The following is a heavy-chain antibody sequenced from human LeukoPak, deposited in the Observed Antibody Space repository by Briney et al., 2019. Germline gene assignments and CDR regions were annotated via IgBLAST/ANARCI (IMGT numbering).Heavy chain of an antibody. CDR2: ISYDGSNK. CDR3: ARGFLSGY. CDR1: GFTFRNYA. J-gene: IGHJ4*02. D-gene: IGHD2/OR15-2a*01. Sequence: GRSLRLSCAASGFTFRNYAMHWVRQAPGKGLEWVAVISYDGSNKYYADSVKGRFTISRDNSKNTLYLQMNSLRAEDTAVYYCARGFLSGYWGQGTLVTVSS. V-gene: IGHV3-30-3*01.